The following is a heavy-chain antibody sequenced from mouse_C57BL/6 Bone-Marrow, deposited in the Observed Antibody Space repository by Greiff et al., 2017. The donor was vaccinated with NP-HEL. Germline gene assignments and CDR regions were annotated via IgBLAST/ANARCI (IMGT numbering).Heavy chain of an antibody. CDR3: ARRSYYFDY. J-gene: IGHJ2*01. CDR1: GFTFSSYT. Sequence: VQRVESGGGLVKPGGSLKLSCAASGFTFSSYTMSWVRQTPEKRLEWVATISGGGGNTYYPDSVKGRFTISRDNAKNTLYLQMSSLRSEDTALYYCARRSYYFDYWGQGTTLTVSS. CDR2: ISGGGGNT. V-gene: IGHV5-9*01.